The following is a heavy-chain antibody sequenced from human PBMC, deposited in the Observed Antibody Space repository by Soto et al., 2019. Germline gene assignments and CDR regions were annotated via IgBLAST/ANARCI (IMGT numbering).Heavy chain of an antibody. J-gene: IGHJ3*02. D-gene: IGHD3-16*01. V-gene: IGHV3-23*01. Sequence: GGSLRLSCVASGLTFTNYAINGVRQAPGRGLEWVSGISASGGRTYYADSVKGRFTSSRDNSKNTVFLQMNSLRAEDTAVYYCAGDSYGGAFDIWGQGTMVTVSS. CDR1: GLTFTNYA. CDR3: AGDSYGGAFDI. CDR2: ISASGGRT.